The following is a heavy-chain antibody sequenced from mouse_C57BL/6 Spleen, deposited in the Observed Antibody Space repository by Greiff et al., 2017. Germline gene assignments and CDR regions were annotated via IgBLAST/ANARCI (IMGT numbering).Heavy chain of an antibody. V-gene: IGHV1-64*01. CDR1: GYTFTSYW. Sequence: QVHVKQPGAELVKPGASVKLSCKASGYTFTSYWMHWVKQRPGQGLEWIGMIHPNSGSTNYNEKFKSKATMTVDKSSSTAYMQLSSLTSEDSAVYYCADYGSSSYAMDYWGQGTSVTVSS. CDR2: IHPNSGST. CDR3: ADYGSSSYAMDY. J-gene: IGHJ4*01. D-gene: IGHD1-1*01.